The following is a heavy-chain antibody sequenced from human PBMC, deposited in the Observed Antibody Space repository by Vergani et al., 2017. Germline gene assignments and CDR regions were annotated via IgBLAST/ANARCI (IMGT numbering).Heavy chain of an antibody. CDR1: GYSYTNYW. CDR3: ARHMLGWKVLSPANWFDA. V-gene: IGHV5-10-1*03. J-gene: IGHJ5*02. Sequence: EVQLVQSGAEVKKPGESLRISCKGSGYSYTNYWISWVRQMPGKGLEWMGRIDPSDSYTNYSPSFQGHVTISADKSISTAYLQWSSLKASDTAMYYCARHMLGWKVLSPANWFDAWGPGTLVTVAS. D-gene: IGHD2-2*01. CDR2: IDPSDSYT.